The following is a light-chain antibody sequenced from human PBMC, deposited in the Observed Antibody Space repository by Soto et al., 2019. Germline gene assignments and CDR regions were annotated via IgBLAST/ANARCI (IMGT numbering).Light chain of an antibody. CDR2: DAS. Sequence: IPMTQSPSTLSASIGDRVTITCRASQSINNRLAWYQQMPGKAPNLLIYDASSLESGVPSRFRGSGSETEFTLTISGLQPDDFATYYCQQFMDGWTFGQGTKVDIK. CDR3: QQFMDGWT. V-gene: IGKV1-5*01. J-gene: IGKJ1*01. CDR1: QSINNR.